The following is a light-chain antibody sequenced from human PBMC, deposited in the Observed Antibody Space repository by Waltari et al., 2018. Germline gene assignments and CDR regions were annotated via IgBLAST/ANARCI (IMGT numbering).Light chain of an antibody. CDR1: FGSVLTTYY. V-gene: IGLV8-61*01. J-gene: IGLJ3*02. CDR2: STN. CDR3: VLYMGGGIL. Sequence: QTVVTQESSFSVSPGGTVTLTCGFRFGSVLTTYYHSWYQQTPGQAPRPLIYSTNTRSSGVPDRISGSILGNKAALTITGAQADDESDYYCVLYMGGGILFGGGTKLTVL.